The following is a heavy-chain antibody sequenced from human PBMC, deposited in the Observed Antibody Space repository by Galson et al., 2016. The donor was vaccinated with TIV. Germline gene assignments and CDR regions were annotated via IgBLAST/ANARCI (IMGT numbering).Heavy chain of an antibody. CDR1: GDTFRTYP. Sequence: SVKVSCKASGDTFRTYPISWVRQAPGQGLEWMGGIIPIHGLSNYAQKFQGRVTMTRDTSIRTAYMEVGSLRSADTAVFFCARDYPGQSGFDSWGQGTLVTVSS. CDR3: ARDYPGQSGFDS. CDR2: IIPIHGLS. D-gene: IGHD3-3*01. V-gene: IGHV1-2*02. J-gene: IGHJ4*02.